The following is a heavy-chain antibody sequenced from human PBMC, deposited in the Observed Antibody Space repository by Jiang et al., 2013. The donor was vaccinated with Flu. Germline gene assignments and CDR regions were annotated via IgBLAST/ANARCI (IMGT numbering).Heavy chain of an antibody. CDR1: GGSVSSGSYY. Sequence: LLKPSETLSLTCTVSGGSVSSGSYYWSWIRQPPGKGLEWIGYIYYSGSTNYNPSLKSRVTISVDTSKNQFSLKLSSVTAADTAVYYCAREDDLGAFDIWGQGTMVTVSS. CDR3: AREDDLGAFDI. J-gene: IGHJ3*02. V-gene: IGHV4-61*01. CDR2: IYYSGST. D-gene: IGHD1-26*01.